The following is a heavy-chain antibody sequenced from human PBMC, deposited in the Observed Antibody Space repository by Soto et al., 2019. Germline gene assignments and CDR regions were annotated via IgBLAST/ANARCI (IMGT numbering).Heavy chain of an antibody. CDR1: GFIFSNYG. CDR2: ISFDGINK. Sequence: QVQLVESGGGVVQPGSSLRRSCAASGFIFSNYGMHWVRQAPGKGLEWVAVISFDGINKYSADSVKGRFSISRDNSKNRLYLQMNSLIADDPAVYYGGATTSYDYVWGSYRYWGDAFDLWGQGTMVSVSS. V-gene: IGHV3-30*03. CDR3: GATTSYDYVWGSYRYWGDAFDL. J-gene: IGHJ3*01. D-gene: IGHD3-16*02.